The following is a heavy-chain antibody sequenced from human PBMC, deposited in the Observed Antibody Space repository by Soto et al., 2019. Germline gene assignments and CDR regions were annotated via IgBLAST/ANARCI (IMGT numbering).Heavy chain of an antibody. Sequence: QVQLVQSGAEVKKPGDTLKVSCKASGYTFTSYGISWVRQAPGQGLEWMGWISAYNGNTKYVQKFQGRVTMTTDTSTSTAYMELRSLRSDDTAVYYCARDAAAGLNDYWGQGTLVTVSS. J-gene: IGHJ4*02. D-gene: IGHD6-13*01. CDR3: ARDAAAGLNDY. V-gene: IGHV1-18*01. CDR2: ISAYNGNT. CDR1: GYTFTSYG.